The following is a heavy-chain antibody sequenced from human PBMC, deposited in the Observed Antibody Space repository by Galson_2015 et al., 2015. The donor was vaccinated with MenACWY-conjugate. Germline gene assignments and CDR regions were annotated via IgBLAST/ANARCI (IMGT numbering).Heavy chain of an antibody. CDR2: ISFDGTNE. V-gene: IGHV3-30*18. D-gene: IGHD2-2*01. Sequence: LRLSCAASGFTFHRFGVHWVRQAPGQGLEWVSIISFDGTNEYYADSVKGRFTVSRDNSKNTVYLQMNSLRPDDTAVYYCAKEAGVGCYCSCARCSPNWFDSWGQGTLVTVSS. CDR3: AKEAGVGCYCSCARCSPNWFDS. J-gene: IGHJ5*01. CDR1: GFTFHRFG.